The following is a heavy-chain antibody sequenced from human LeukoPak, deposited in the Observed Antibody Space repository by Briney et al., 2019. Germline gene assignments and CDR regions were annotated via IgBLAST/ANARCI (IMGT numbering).Heavy chain of an antibody. CDR2: INPNSGGT. CDR3: ARDYYDSSGYHDY. CDR1: GYTFTGYH. Sequence: ASVKVSCKASGYTFTGYHMHWVRQAPGQGLEWMGWINPNSGGTNYAQKFQGRVTMTRDTSISTAYMELSRLRSDDTAVYYCARDYYDSSGYHDYWGQGTLVTVSS. V-gene: IGHV1-2*02. J-gene: IGHJ4*02. D-gene: IGHD3-22*01.